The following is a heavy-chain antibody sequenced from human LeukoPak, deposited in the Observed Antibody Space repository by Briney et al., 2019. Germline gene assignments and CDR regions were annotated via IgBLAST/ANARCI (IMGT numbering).Heavy chain of an antibody. CDR3: ARDWPTYYDILTGYSMGAFDI. CDR1: GGSISTYY. J-gene: IGHJ3*02. V-gene: IGHV4-4*08. CDR2: IYTSGST. D-gene: IGHD3-9*01. Sequence: PSETLSLTCTVSGGSISTYYWSWIRQPPGKGLEWIGRIYTSGSTNYNPSLKSRVTISVDTSKNQFSLKLSSVTVADTAVYYCARDWPTYYDILTGYSMGAFDIWGQGTMVTVSS.